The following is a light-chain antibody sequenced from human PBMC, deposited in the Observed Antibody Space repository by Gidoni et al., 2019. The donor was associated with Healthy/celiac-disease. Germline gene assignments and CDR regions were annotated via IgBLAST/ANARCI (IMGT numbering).Light chain of an antibody. CDR1: SSDVGGYNY. CDR3: SSYTSSSTPWV. V-gene: IGLV2-14*01. Sequence: QYALTQPASVPGSPGQSTTISCTGTSSDVGGYNYVSWYQQHQGKAPKLMLYDVSNRPSGVSKRFSGSNSGNTASLTISGLQADDEADYYCSSYTSSSTPWVFGGGTKLTVL. J-gene: IGLJ3*02. CDR2: DVS.